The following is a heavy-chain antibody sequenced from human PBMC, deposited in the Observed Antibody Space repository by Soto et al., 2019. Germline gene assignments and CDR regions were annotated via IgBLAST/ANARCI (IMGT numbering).Heavy chain of an antibody. CDR1: GGSISSSSYY. J-gene: IGHJ3*02. D-gene: IGHD2-15*01. Sequence: SETLSLTCTVSGGSISSSSYYWGWIRQPPGKGLEWIGSIYYSGSTYYNPSLKSRVTLSVETSKNQFSLKLSSVTAADTAVYYCARHIGYCSGGSCYRLGAFDIWGQGTMVTVSS. V-gene: IGHV4-39*01. CDR3: ARHIGYCSGGSCYRLGAFDI. CDR2: IYYSGST.